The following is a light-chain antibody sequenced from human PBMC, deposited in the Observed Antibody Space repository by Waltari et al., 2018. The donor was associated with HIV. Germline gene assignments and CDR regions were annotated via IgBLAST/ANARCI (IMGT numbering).Light chain of an antibody. Sequence: DIQLTQYPSFLSASVGGRVTLTYRASQGISSYLAWYQRKPGKAPKLLIYASSTLQSGVPSRFSGSGSGTESTLTISSLQPEDFATYYCQQLNSYPLITFGQGTRLEIK. CDR3: QQLNSYPLIT. V-gene: IGKV1-9*01. CDR1: QGISSY. CDR2: ASS. J-gene: IGKJ5*01.